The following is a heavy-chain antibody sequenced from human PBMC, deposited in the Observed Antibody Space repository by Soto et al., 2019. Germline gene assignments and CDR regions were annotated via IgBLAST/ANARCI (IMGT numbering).Heavy chain of an antibody. J-gene: IGHJ5*02. CDR3: ASARHIGP. V-gene: IGHV3-7*01. Sequence: GSLRLSCAASGFTFSNYWMSWVRQAPGKGLEWVANIKQDGSESNYADSVKGRFTISRDNAENSLYLQMTSLRAEDTAVYYCASARHIGPWGQGTLVTVSS. CDR1: GFTFSNYW. CDR2: IKQDGSES. D-gene: IGHD2-21*01.